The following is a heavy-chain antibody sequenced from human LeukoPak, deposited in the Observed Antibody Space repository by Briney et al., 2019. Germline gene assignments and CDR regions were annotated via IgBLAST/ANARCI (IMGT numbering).Heavy chain of an antibody. CDR3: ARQRGTVTTIEDWFDP. CDR1: GRSISSSSYY. J-gene: IGHJ5*02. CDR2: IYYSGST. Sequence: SETLSLTCTVSGRSISSSSYYWGWIRQPPGKGLEWIGSIYYSGSTYYNPSLKSRVTISVDTSKNQSSLKLSSVTAADTAVYYCARQRGTVTTIEDWFDPWGQGTLVTVSS. D-gene: IGHD4-17*01. V-gene: IGHV4-39*01.